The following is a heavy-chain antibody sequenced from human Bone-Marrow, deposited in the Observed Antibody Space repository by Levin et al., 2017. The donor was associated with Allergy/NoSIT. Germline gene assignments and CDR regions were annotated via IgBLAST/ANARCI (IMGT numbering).Heavy chain of an antibody. CDR1: GFTFSTYD. CDR3: VRVPYGRGMDV. V-gene: IGHV3-13*01. CDR2: IGIRGDT. D-gene: IGHD3-10*01. Sequence: GESLKISCGASGFTFSTYDMHWVRQVAGKGLEWVAMIGIRGDTYYPDSVKGRFTISRDNAENCLYLQMNNLRADDTAIYYCVRVPYGRGMDVWGRGATVAVSS. J-gene: IGHJ6*02.